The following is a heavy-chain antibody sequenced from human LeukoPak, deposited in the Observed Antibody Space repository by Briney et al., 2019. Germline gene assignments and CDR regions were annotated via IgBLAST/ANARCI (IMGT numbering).Heavy chain of an antibody. CDR1: GYTFTGYY. Sequence: ASVKVSCKASGYTFTGYYMHWVRQAPGQGLEWMGWINPNSGGTNYAQKFQGRVTMTRDTSISTAYMELSSLRSEDTAVYYCARDIADYGDTGDYWGQGTLVTVSS. V-gene: IGHV1-2*02. D-gene: IGHD4-17*01. J-gene: IGHJ4*02. CDR3: ARDIADYGDTGDY. CDR2: INPNSGGT.